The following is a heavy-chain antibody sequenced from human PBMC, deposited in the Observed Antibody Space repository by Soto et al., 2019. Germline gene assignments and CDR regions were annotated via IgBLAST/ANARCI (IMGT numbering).Heavy chain of an antibody. V-gene: IGHV4-59*01. Sequence: PSETLSLTCTVSGGSISSYYWSWIRQPPGKGLEWIGYIYYSGSTNYNPSLKSRVTISVDTSKKQFSLNLGSVTAADTAVYYCAREQGLRGHFQNWGQGTLVTVSS. J-gene: IGHJ1*01. CDR1: GGSISSYY. CDR2: IYYSGST. D-gene: IGHD3-16*01. CDR3: AREQGLRGHFQN.